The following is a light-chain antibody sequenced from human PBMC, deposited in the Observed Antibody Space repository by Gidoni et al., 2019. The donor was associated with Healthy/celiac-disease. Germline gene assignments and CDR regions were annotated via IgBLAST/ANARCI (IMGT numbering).Light chain of an antibody. Sequence: AIQMTQSPYSLSASVGDRVTITCRASQGIRNDLCWYQQKPGKDPKLLIYASSSVHSGVPSRFSGSGSGTYFTLIISSLQPEDFATYYFLQDYTYPLTFGQGTKLEIK. V-gene: IGKV1-6*01. J-gene: IGKJ2*01. CDR3: LQDYTYPLT. CDR1: QGIRND. CDR2: ASS.